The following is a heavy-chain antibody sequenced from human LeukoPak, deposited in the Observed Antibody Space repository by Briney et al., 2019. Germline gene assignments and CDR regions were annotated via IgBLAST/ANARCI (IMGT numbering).Heavy chain of an antibody. CDR2: IQQDGSEK. J-gene: IGHJ4*02. D-gene: IGHD3-10*01. V-gene: IGHV3-7*01. CDR3: ARVRKLRTRGVMDPLDY. Sequence: PGGSLRLSCAASGFTFNYYWLTWVRQAPGKGLERVANIQQDGSEKYYVDSVKGRFIISRDNVKNSLYLQMNSLRAEDTAVYYCARVRKLRTRGVMDPLDYWGQGTLVTVSS. CDR1: GFTFNYYW.